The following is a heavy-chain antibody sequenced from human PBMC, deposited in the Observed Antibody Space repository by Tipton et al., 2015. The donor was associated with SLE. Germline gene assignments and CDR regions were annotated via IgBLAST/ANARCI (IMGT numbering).Heavy chain of an antibody. CDR1: GASISDGHY. CDR2: IYHDGST. V-gene: IGHV4-38-2*02. CDR3: ARDPDNDDDESRDKF. J-gene: IGHJ4*02. D-gene: IGHD1-1*01. Sequence: LRLSCTVSGASISDGHYWGWFRQPPGETLEWIGNIYHDGSTFSNPSLKSRLTMSVDTSKNQIFLTLTSMTAADTAVYYCARDPDNDDDESRDKFWGRGTLVTVSS.